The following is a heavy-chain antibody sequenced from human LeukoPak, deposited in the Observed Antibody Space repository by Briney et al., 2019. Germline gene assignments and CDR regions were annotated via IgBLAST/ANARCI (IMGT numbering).Heavy chain of an antibody. J-gene: IGHJ4*02. Sequence: RASVNVSCKASGYTFTSYAIHWVRQAPGQSLEWMGWINAGNENTQYSQKFQDRVTITRDTSASTAYLELTGLRSEDTAVYYCVREGGHWDYPHWLDFWGRGTLVTVSS. CDR1: GYTFTSYA. V-gene: IGHV1-3*01. CDR3: VREGGHWDYPHWLDF. CDR2: INAGNENT. D-gene: IGHD3-16*01.